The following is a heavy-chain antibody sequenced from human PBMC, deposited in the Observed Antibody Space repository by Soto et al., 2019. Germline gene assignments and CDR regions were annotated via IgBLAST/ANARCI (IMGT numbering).Heavy chain of an antibody. CDR2: ISSSGSTI. J-gene: IGHJ3*02. CDR3: ARERGYRYCSSTSCHDAFDI. V-gene: IGHV3-48*03. D-gene: IGHD2-2*01. Sequence: GGSLRLSCAASGFTFSSYEMNWVRQAPGKGLEWVSYISSSGSTIYYADSVKGRFTISRDNAKNSLYLQMNSLRAEDTAVYYCARERGYRYCSSTSCHDAFDIWGQGTMVTV. CDR1: GFTFSSYE.